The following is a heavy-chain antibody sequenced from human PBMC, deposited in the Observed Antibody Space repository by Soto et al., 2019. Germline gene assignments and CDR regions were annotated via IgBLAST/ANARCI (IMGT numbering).Heavy chain of an antibody. Sequence: QITLNESGPPVVKPAETRTLTCTFSGFSLTTSGVGVGWIRQSPGKAPEWLALIYWDDEKRYSASLKSRLTITKDTSKNQVVLTMASVDPADTATYYCAHRILRTVFGLVTTTAIYFDFWGQGTPVVVSS. V-gene: IGHV2-5*02. CDR1: GFSLTTSGVG. J-gene: IGHJ4*02. D-gene: IGHD3-3*01. CDR2: IYWDDEK. CDR3: AHRILRTVFGLVTTTAIYFDF.